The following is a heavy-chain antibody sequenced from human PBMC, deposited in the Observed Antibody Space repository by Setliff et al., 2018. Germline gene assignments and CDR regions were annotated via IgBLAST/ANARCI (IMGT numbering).Heavy chain of an antibody. CDR2: IYIGGSA. CDR1: GGSISSYY. CDR3: ARARHFGMDV. Sequence: PSETLSLTCTVSGGSISSYYWSWIRQPAGKGLEWIGHIYIGGSANYNPSLKSRVTLTRDTSIRTTYMELATLRSDDTAVYYCARARHFGMDVWGQGTTVTVSS. J-gene: IGHJ6*02. V-gene: IGHV4-4*07.